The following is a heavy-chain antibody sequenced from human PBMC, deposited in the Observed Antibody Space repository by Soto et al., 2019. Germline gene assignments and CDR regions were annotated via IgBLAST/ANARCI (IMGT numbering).Heavy chain of an antibody. CDR3: ARVQYDFWSGYSRPYYYYGMDV. J-gene: IGHJ6*02. Sequence: ETLSLTCTVSGGSISSYYWSWIRQPPGKGLEWIGYIYYSGSTNYNPSLKSRVTISVDTSKNQFSLKLSSVTAADTAVYYCARVQYDFWSGYSRPYYYYGMDVWGQGTTVTVSS. CDR2: IYYSGST. D-gene: IGHD3-3*01. V-gene: IGHV4-59*01. CDR1: GGSISSYY.